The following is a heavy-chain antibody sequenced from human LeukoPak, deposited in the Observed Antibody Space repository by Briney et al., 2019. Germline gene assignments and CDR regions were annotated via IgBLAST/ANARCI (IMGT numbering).Heavy chain of an antibody. V-gene: IGHV3-11*01. Sequence: HPGGSLRLSCAASGFTFGDYYMSWIRQAPGKGLEWVSYISNSGSTIFYADSVKGRFTISRDNGKNSLYLQMNSLRAEDTAVYYCARDGNSYYYDSSGYYPAERKTFDYWGQGTLVTVSS. CDR3: ARDGNSYYYDSSGYYPAERKTFDY. CDR1: GFTFGDYY. J-gene: IGHJ4*02. CDR2: ISNSGSTI. D-gene: IGHD3-22*01.